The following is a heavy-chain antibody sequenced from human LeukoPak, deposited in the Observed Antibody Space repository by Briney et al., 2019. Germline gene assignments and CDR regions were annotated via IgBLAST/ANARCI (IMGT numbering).Heavy chain of an antibody. J-gene: IGHJ4*02. D-gene: IGHD6-6*01. V-gene: IGHV3-53*01. Sequence: PGGSLRLSCAASGFTVSDNYMSWVRQAPGKGLEWVSVIDNDGNTYYADSVEGRFTISRDNSKNTLYLQMNSLRAEDTAVYYCARDGSARSLGNWGQGTLVSVSS. CDR3: ARDGSARSLGN. CDR1: GFTVSDNY. CDR2: IDNDGNT.